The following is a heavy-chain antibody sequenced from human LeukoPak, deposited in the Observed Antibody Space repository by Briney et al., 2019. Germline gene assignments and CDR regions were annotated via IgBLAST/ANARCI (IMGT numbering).Heavy chain of an antibody. CDR1: GFTFSNYW. CDR2: IKQDGSEK. Sequence: GGSLRLSCAASGFTFSNYWMSWVRQAPGKGLEWVANIKQDGSEKYYVDPVKGRFTISRDNTKNSLYLQMNSLRAEDTAVYYCARGGKDLDYFDYWGQGTLVTVSS. D-gene: IGHD4-23*01. V-gene: IGHV3-7*03. CDR3: ARGGKDLDYFDY. J-gene: IGHJ4*02.